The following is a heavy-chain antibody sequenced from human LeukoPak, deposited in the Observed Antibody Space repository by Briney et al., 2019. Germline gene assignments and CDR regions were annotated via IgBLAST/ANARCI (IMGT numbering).Heavy chain of an antibody. CDR3: AGASSNGVVIDATSFDL. CDR2: IRYDGSNK. D-gene: IGHD2-15*01. V-gene: IGHV3-30*02. J-gene: IGHJ4*02. Sequence: PGGSLRLSCAASGFTFSSYGMHWVRQAPGKGLEWVAFIRYDGSNKYYADSVKGRFTISRDNSKNTLYLQMNSLRGEDTAMYYCAGASSNGVVIDATSFDLWGQGTLVIVSS. CDR1: GFTFSSYG.